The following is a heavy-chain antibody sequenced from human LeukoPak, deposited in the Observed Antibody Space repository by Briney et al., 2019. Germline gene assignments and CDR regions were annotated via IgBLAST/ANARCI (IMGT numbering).Heavy chain of an antibody. D-gene: IGHD5-24*01. CDR2: IYYSGST. CDR3: ARDLWFYCRDGYNCQEYYYYYMDV. Sequence: PSETLSLTCTVSGGSISSSSYYWGWIRQPPGKGLKWIGSIYYSGSTYYNPSLKSRVTISVDTSKNQFSLKLSSVTAADTAVYYCARDLWFYCRDGYNCQEYYYYYMDVWGKGTTVTISS. V-gene: IGHV4-39*02. CDR1: GGSISSSSYY. J-gene: IGHJ6*03.